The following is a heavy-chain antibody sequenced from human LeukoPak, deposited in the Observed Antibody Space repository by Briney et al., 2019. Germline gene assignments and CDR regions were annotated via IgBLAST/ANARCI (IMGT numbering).Heavy chain of an antibody. V-gene: IGHV4-4*02. J-gene: IGHJ4*02. CDR1: GGSISSSNW. D-gene: IGHD3-9*01. CDR2: IYHSGSA. Sequence: SETLSLTCAVSGGSISSSNWWSWVRQPPGKGLEWLGEIYHSGSANYNPSLKSGVNISVDKSKNQFSLKLSSVTAADTAEYYSARVQTLSYLSDILNGPPYFDYWGQGTLVTVSS. CDR3: ARVQTLSYLSDILNGPPYFDY.